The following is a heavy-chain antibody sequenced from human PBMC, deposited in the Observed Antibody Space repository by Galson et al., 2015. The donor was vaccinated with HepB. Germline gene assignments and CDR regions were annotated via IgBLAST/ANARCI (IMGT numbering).Heavy chain of an antibody. CDR3: TTSPARHCSSTSCEVRVY. D-gene: IGHD2-2*01. V-gene: IGHV3-15*01. CDR2: IKSKTDGGTT. J-gene: IGHJ4*02. Sequence: SLRLSCAASGFTFGNAWMSWVRQAPGKGLEWVGRIKSKTDGGTTDYAAPVKGRFTISRDDSKNTLYLQMNSLKTEDTAVYYCTTSPARHCSSTSCEVRVYWGQGTLVTVSS. CDR1: GFTFGNAW.